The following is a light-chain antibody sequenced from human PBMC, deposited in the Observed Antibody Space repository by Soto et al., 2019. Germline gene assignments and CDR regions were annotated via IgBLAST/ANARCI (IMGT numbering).Light chain of an antibody. J-gene: IGKJ2*01. CDR2: GAS. CDR3: QQSYSSPLYT. Sequence: DIQMTQSPSSLSASVGDRVTITCRASQTISTYLNWYQQKPGKGPKLLIYGASSLQSGVPSRFSGSGSGTDFTLTISSLQPEDFATYFCQQSYSSPLYTFGQGPKLEI. CDR1: QTISTY. V-gene: IGKV1-39*01.